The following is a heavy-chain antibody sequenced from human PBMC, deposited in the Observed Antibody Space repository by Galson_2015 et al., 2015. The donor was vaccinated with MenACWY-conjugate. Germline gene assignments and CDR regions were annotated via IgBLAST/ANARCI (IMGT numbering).Heavy chain of an antibody. V-gene: IGHV4-4*02. CDR1: GGSIRSNNW. CDR3: AKYPYYDIRAFDS. Sequence: LSLTCDVSGGSIRSNNWWSWVRPPPGKGLEWIGETFHSGPAHYSPSLESRVTVSVDKSKNQFSLNLNSVTAADTAVYYCAKYPYYDIRAFDSWGQGILVIVSS. J-gene: IGHJ4*02. CDR2: TFHSGPA. D-gene: IGHD3-22*01.